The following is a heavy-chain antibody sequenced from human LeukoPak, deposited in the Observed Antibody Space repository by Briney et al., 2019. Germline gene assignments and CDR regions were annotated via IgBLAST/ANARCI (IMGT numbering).Heavy chain of an antibody. CDR3: ARVSGYSYGFYYYYMDV. Sequence: SETLSLTCTVSGGSLSSSSYYWGWIRQPPGKGLEWIGSIYYSGSTYYNPSLKSRVTISVDTSKNQFSLKLSSVTAADTAVYYCARVSGYSYGFYYYYMDVWGKGTTVTVSS. CDR1: GGSLSSSSYY. J-gene: IGHJ6*03. CDR2: IYYSGST. V-gene: IGHV4-39*07. D-gene: IGHD5-18*01.